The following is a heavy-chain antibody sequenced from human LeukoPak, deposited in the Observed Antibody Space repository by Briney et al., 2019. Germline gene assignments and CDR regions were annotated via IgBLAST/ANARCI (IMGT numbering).Heavy chain of an antibody. CDR1: GGTFSSYA. J-gene: IGHJ4*02. D-gene: IGHD2-15*01. V-gene: IGHV1-69*05. Sequence: SVKVSCKASGGTFSSYAINWVRQAPGQELEWLGGINPIFGTTNYAQKFQGRVTITTDETTSTAYMELSSLTSEDTAVYYCAREGYCSGGSCYPRHYFDYWGQGTLVIVSS. CDR2: INPIFGTT. CDR3: AREGYCSGGSCYPRHYFDY.